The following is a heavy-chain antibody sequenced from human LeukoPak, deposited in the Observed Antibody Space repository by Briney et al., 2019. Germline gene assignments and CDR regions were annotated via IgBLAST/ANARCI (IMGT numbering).Heavy chain of an antibody. Sequence: GESLKISCKGSGYRFTSYWIGWVGQMPGKGLEWMVIIYPGDSAPRYSPSFQGQVPISADKSISTAYLKWSSLKASDTAMYYCARRVSSVLDYYGSGPTYYNWFDPWGQGTLVTVSS. CDR3: ARRVSSVLDYYGSGPTYYNWFDP. D-gene: IGHD3-10*01. J-gene: IGHJ5*02. CDR1: GYRFTSYW. CDR2: IYPGDSAP. V-gene: IGHV5-51*01.